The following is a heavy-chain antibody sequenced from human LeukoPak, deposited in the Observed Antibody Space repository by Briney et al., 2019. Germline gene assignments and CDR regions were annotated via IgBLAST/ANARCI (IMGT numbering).Heavy chain of an antibody. J-gene: IGHJ3*02. CDR2: IYTSANT. CDR3: ARDRIWNDAGHDPFDI. Sequence: SETLSLTCNVSGASISSYYWSWIRQPAGKGLEWLVRIYTSANTNYNPSFKSRATISIDRSKNQFSLNLPSVTAADTAVYYCARDRIWNDAGHDPFDIWGQGTMVTVSS. CDR1: GASISSYY. D-gene: IGHD1-1*01. V-gene: IGHV4-4*07.